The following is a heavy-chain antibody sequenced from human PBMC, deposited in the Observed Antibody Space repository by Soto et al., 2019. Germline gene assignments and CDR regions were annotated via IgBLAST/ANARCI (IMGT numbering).Heavy chain of an antibody. CDR1: GDSVSSNSAA. CDR3: ARDQGIAARLYYYYGMDV. J-gene: IGHJ6*02. D-gene: IGHD6-6*01. Sequence: QTLSLTCAISGDSVSSNSAAWNWIRQSPSRGLEWLGRTYYRSKWYNDYAVSVKSRITINPDTSKNQFSLQLNSVTPEDTAVYYCARDQGIAARLYYYYGMDVWGQGTTVTVSS. CDR2: TYYRSKWYN. V-gene: IGHV6-1*01.